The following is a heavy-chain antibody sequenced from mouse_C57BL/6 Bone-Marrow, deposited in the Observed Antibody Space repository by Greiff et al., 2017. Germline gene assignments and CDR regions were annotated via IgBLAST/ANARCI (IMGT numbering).Heavy chain of an antibody. D-gene: IGHD2-3*01. CDR2: IYPGNSGT. Sequence: VQLQQSGTVLARPGASVKMSCKTSGYTFTSYWMHWVKQRPGQGLEWIGAIYPGNSGTSYNQKFKGKAKLTAVTSSSTAYMELSSLTNEDSAVYYCTRALYDGYLPWFAYWGQGTLVTVSA. CDR3: TRALYDGYLPWFAY. J-gene: IGHJ3*01. V-gene: IGHV1-5*01. CDR1: GYTFTSYW.